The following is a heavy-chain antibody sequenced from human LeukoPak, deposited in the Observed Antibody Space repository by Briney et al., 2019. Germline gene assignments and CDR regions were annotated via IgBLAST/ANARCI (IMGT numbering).Heavy chain of an antibody. CDR2: ISAYNGNT. CDR1: GYTFTSYG. Sequence: VASVKVFCKASGYTFTSYGISWVRRAPGQGLEWMGWISAYNGNTNYAQKLQGRVTMTTDTSTSTAYMELRSLRSDDTAVYYCARELLGGYPMGYWGQGTPVTVSS. V-gene: IGHV1-18*01. J-gene: IGHJ4*02. D-gene: IGHD5-12*01. CDR3: ARELLGGYPMGY.